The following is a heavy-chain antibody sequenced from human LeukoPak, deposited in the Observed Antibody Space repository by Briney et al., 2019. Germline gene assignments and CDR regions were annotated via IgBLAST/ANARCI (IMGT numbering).Heavy chain of an antibody. D-gene: IGHD5-18*01. CDR2: INSDARRP. V-gene: IGHV3-74*01. J-gene: IGHJ4*02. CDR1: GFTVRDYW. CDR3: ARVKSTATLDS. Sequence: PGGSLRLSCAASGFTVRDYWMHWVRQVPGKGLVWVSRINSDARRPSYAGFVKGRFTISRDNAENSLYLQMNSLRAEDTAVYYCARVKSTATLDSWGQGTLVTVSS.